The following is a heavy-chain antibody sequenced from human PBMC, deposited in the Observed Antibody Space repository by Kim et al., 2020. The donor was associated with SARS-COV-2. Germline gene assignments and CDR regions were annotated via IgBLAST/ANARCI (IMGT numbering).Heavy chain of an antibody. CDR1: GFTFSSYA. V-gene: IGHV3-64D*09. J-gene: IGHJ6*02. Sequence: GGSLRLSCSASGFTFSSYAMHWVRQAPGKGLEYVSAISSNGGSTYYADSVKGRFTISRDNSKNTLYLQMSSLRAEDTAVYYCVKDSVAGSIAAHYYYGMDVWGQGTTVTVSS. D-gene: IGHD6-6*01. CDR3: VKDSVAGSIAAHYYYGMDV. CDR2: ISSNGGST.